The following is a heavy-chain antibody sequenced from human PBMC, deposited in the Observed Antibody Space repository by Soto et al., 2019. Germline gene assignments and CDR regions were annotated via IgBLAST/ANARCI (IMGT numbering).Heavy chain of an antibody. V-gene: IGHV4-31*03. D-gene: IGHD3-16*01. CDR3: ARALGFPDGWFDP. J-gene: IGHJ5*02. CDR2: IYYSGST. Sequence: PSETLSLTCTVSGGSISSGGYYWSCIRQHPGKGLEWIGYIYYSGSTYYNPSLKSRVTISVDTSKNQFSLKLSSVTAADTAVYYCARALGFPDGWFDPWGQGTLVTVSS. CDR1: GGSISSGGYY.